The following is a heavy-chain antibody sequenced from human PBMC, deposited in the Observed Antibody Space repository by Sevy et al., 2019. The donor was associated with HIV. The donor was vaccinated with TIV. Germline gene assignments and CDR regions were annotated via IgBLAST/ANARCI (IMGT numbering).Heavy chain of an antibody. Sequence: GGFLRLSCADSGFTFSDYVMSWVRQAPGKGLEWVSTISTSGANTFYADSVKGRFTISRDNSKRMLYLQMSSLRVDDTAVYYCAKDGGAWLPGEYWGQGALVTVSS. D-gene: IGHD3-16*01. CDR2: ISTSGANT. CDR1: GFTFSDYV. V-gene: IGHV3-23*01. J-gene: IGHJ4*02. CDR3: AKDGGAWLPGEY.